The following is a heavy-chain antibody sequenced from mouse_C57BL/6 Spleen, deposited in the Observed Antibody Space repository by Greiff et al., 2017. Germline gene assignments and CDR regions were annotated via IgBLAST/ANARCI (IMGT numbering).Heavy chain of an antibody. J-gene: IGHJ4*01. CDR2: ISRGDDYT. CDR1: GFTFSNYA. V-gene: IGHV5-9-1*02. Sequence: EVLLVESGEGLVKPGGSLKLSCAASGFTFSNYAMSWVRQTPEKSLEWVAYISRGDDYTYYANTVKGRFTSSRDNARNTLYLQMSSLETEVTAMYYCTNYCGSCDDYAMDCWGKRTSVTVSS. D-gene: IGHD1-1*01. CDR3: TNYCGSCDDYAMDC.